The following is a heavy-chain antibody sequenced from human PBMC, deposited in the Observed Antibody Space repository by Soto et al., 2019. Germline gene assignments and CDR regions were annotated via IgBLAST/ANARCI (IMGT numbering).Heavy chain of an antibody. CDR3: AGDCSGGSCYFRDWFDP. CDR2: TIPIFGTA. V-gene: IGHV1-69*06. D-gene: IGHD2-15*01. Sequence: QVQLVQSGAEVKKPGSSVKVSCKASGGTFSSYAISWVRQAPGQGLEWMGGTIPIFGTANYAQKFQGRVTITADKSTSTAYMELSSLRSEDTAVYYCAGDCSGGSCYFRDWFDPWGQGTLVTVSS. J-gene: IGHJ5*02. CDR1: GGTFSSYA.